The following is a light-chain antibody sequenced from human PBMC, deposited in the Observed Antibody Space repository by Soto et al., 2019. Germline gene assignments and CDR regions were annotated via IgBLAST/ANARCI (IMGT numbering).Light chain of an antibody. J-gene: IGLJ3*02. CDR2: DVI. Sequence: QSALTQPASMSGSPGQSITISCTGTSSDIGGYNYVSWYQQHPGKAPKLIIYDVINRPSGVSSRFSGSKSGNTASLTISVLQAEDEADYYCCSYAGSNIWVFGGGTKLTVL. CDR3: CSYAGSNIWV. V-gene: IGLV2-14*01. CDR1: SSDIGGYNY.